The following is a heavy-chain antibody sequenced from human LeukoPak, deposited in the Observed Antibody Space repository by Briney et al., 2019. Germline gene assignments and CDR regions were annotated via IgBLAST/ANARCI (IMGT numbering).Heavy chain of an antibody. CDR3: AKWGDYDVFTGYYVSDY. CDR1: GFTFSSFW. CDR2: IKKDGSQK. J-gene: IGHJ4*02. Sequence: PGGSLRLSCAASGFTFSSFWMSWVRQAPGKGLEWVANIKKDGSQKYYVDSVEGRFTISRDNAKNSLYLQMESLRVDDTAVYYFAKWGDYDVFTGYYVSDYWGQGTLVTVSS. V-gene: IGHV3-7*03. D-gene: IGHD3-9*01.